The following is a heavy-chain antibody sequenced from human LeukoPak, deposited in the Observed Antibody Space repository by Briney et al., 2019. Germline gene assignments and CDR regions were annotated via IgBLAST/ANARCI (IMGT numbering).Heavy chain of an antibody. D-gene: IGHD3-3*01. CDR2: IYWNDDK. V-gene: IGHV2-5*01. CDR1: GFSLITSGVG. CDR3: AQGDDFWSGSSGLFDY. Sequence: ESGPTLVNPTQTLTLTCTFSGFSLITSGVGVGWIRQPPGKALEWLALIYWNDDKRYSPSLKSRLTITKDTSKNQVVLTMTNMDPVDTATYYCAQGDDFWSGSSGLFDYWGQGTLVTVSS. J-gene: IGHJ4*02.